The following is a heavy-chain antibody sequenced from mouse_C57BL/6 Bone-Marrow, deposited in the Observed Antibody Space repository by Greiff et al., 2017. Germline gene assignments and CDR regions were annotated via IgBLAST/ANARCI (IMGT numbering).Heavy chain of an antibody. CDR3: ARGGSTMVPYWYFDV. V-gene: IGHV1-54*01. J-gene: IGHJ1*03. CDR1: GYAFTNYL. Sequence: QVQLQQSGAELVRPGTSVKVSCKASGYAFTNYLIEWVKQRPGQGLEWIGVINPGSGGTNYNEKFKGKATLTADKSSSTAYMQLSSLTSEDSAVYFCARGGSTMVPYWYFDVWGTGTTVTVSS. CDR2: INPGSGGT. D-gene: IGHD2-1*01.